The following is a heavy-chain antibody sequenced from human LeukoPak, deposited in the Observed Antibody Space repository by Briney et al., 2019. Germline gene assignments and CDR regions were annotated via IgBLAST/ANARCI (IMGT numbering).Heavy chain of an antibody. V-gene: IGHV1-46*01. CDR2: INPSGGST. CDR3: VREMVRGVYAY. Sequence: ASVKVSCTASGYTFTSYYMHWVRQAPGQGLEWMGIINPSGGSTSYAQKFQGRVTMTRDMSTSTLYMDLSSLRSEDTAVYYCVREMVRGVYAYWGQGTLVTVSS. D-gene: IGHD3-10*01. CDR1: GYTFTSYY. J-gene: IGHJ4*02.